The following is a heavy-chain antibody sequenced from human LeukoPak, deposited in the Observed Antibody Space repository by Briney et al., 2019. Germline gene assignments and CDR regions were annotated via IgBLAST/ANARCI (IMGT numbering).Heavy chain of an antibody. J-gene: IGHJ4*02. D-gene: IGHD5-18*01. CDR3: ARDGFDTAIFDY. V-gene: IGHV3-33*01. CDR2: IWSDGSNK. Sequence: PGGSLRLSCAASGFSLDNYAMHWVRQAPGQGLEWVAVIWSDGSNKYYADSVKGRFTISRDKSKNTLYLQLNTLRAEDTAVYYCARDGFDTAIFDYWGQGTLVTVSS. CDR1: GFSLDNYA.